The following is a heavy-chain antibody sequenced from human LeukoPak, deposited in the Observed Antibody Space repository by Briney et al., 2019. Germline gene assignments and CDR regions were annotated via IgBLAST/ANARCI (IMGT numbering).Heavy chain of an antibody. J-gene: IGHJ4*02. V-gene: IGHV1-46*01. CDR3: ARRTELLDLCDY. CDR1: GHTFTSYY. D-gene: IGHD6-19*01. Sequence: ASVKVSCKAAGHTFTSYYMHWVRQAPGQGLEWMGIINPSGGSTSYAQKFQGRVTMTRDTSTSTVYMELSSLRSEDTAGYYCARRTELLDLCDYWGQGTLVTVSS. CDR2: INPSGGST.